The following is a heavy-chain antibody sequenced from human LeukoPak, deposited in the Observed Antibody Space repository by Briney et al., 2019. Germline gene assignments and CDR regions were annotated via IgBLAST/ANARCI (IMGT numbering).Heavy chain of an antibody. D-gene: IGHD5-24*01. CDR3: ASLSNNFGYYYYMDV. CDR2: ISSSSSYI. CDR1: GFTFSSYS. J-gene: IGHJ6*03. Sequence: PGGSLRLSCAASGFTFSSYSMNWVRQAPGKGLEWVSSISSSSSYIYYADSVKGRFTISRDNAKNSLYLQLNSLRAEDTAVDYCASLSNNFGYYYYMDVWGKGTTVTVSS. V-gene: IGHV3-21*01.